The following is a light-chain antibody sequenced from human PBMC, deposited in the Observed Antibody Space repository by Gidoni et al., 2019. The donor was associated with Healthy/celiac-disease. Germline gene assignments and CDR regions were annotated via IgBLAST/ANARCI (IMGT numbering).Light chain of an antibody. Sequence: DIVLTQSPDSLAVSLGERATIPCKSSQRVFYSSNNKNYLAWYQQKPGQPPKLLIYWASTRESGVPDRFSGSGSGTDFTLTISSLQAEDVAVYYCQQYYSTPRTFGQGTKVEIK. V-gene: IGKV4-1*01. J-gene: IGKJ1*01. CDR2: WAS. CDR1: QRVFYSSNNKNY. CDR3: QQYYSTPRT.